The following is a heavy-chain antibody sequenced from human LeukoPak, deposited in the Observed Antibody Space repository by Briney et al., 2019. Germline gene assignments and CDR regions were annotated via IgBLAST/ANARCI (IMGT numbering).Heavy chain of an antibody. V-gene: IGHV4-59*11. J-gene: IGHJ6*03. Sequence: SETLSLTCTVSGGSISSHYWSWIRQPPGKGLEWIGYIYYSGSTNYNPSPKSRVTISVDTSKNQFSLKLSSVTAADTAVYYCARAAKYSSSWYGPYYYYYMDVWGKGTTVTVSS. CDR1: GGSISSHY. CDR2: IYYSGST. D-gene: IGHD6-13*01. CDR3: ARAAKYSSSWYGPYYYYYMDV.